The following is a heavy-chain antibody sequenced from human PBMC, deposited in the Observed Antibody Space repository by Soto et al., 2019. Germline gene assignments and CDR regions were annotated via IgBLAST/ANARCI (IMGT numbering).Heavy chain of an antibody. CDR2: ISGSGGST. CDR3: AKGGPYSSSWFDAFDI. CDR1: GFTFSSYA. V-gene: IGHV3-23*01. Sequence: PGGSLRLSCAASGFTFSSYAMSWVRQAPGKGLEWVSAISGSGGSTYYADSVKGRFTISRDNSKNTLYLQMNSLRAEDTAVYCCAKGGPYSSSWFDAFDIWGQGTMVTVSS. J-gene: IGHJ3*02. D-gene: IGHD6-13*01.